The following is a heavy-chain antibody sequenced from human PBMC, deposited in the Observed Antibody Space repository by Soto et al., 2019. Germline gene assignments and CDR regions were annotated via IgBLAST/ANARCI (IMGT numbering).Heavy chain of an antibody. J-gene: IGHJ4*02. D-gene: IGHD3-3*01. CDR1: GGSISSGGYY. V-gene: IGHV4-31*03. CDR3: ARGGGFWSGYYRPLDY. Sequence: SETLSLTCTVSGGSISSGGYYWSWIRQHPGKGLEWIGYIYYSGSTYYNPSLKSRVTISVDTSKNQFSLKLSSVTAADTAVYYCARGGGFWSGYYRPLDYWGQGTLVTVSS. CDR2: IYYSGST.